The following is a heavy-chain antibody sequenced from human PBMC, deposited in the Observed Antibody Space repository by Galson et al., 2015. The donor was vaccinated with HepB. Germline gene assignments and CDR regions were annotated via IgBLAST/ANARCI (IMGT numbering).Heavy chain of an antibody. D-gene: IGHD3-10*01. CDR2: ISYEGSNK. Sequence: SLRLSCAASGFTFSGYGMHWVRQAPGKGLGWASVISYEGSNKYYAGSVKGRFTISRDNSKNTLYVQMNSLRAEDTAVYYCAKDGSGSYLYGMDVWGQGTTVTASS. V-gene: IGHV3-30*18. CDR3: AKDGSGSYLYGMDV. J-gene: IGHJ6*02. CDR1: GFTFSGYG.